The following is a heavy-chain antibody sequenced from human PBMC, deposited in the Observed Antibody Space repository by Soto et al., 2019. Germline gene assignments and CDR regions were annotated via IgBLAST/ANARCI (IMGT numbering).Heavy chain of an antibody. V-gene: IGHV1-3*04. D-gene: IGHD4-17*01. CDR2: IDTGNGHS. Sequence: QVHLVQSGAEVKKPGASVKVSCKASGYTLTAYGMHWGRQAPGQGLEWMGWIDTGNGHSKYSQKFQGRVTIIRDTSANTAYMELSNLRSEDTAVYYCARDPGTTPYYYYAMAVWGLGTTVTVSS. J-gene: IGHJ6*02. CDR1: GYTLTAYG. CDR3: ARDPGTTPYYYYAMAV.